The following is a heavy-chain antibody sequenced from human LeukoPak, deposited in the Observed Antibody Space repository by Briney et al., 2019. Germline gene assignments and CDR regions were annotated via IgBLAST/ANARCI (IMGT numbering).Heavy chain of an antibody. CDR2: IRHDGSNK. D-gene: IGHD3-16*01. Sequence: PGGSLRLSCAASGFTFSTYGMHWVRQAPGRGLEWVAFIRHDGSNKYYADSVKGRFIISRDNSKNTLYVQMNSPRAEDTAVYYCAKDLLLMMTFGGVVDYWGQGTLVTVSS. CDR1: GFTFSTYG. CDR3: AKDLLLMMTFGGVVDY. V-gene: IGHV3-30*02. J-gene: IGHJ4*02.